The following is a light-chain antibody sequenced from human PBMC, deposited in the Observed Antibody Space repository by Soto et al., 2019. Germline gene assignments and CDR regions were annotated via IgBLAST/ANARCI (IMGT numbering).Light chain of an antibody. CDR1: SSNVGGYNF. J-gene: IGLJ1*01. Sequence: QSALTQPRSVSGAPGQSVTISCTGTSSNVGGYNFVYWYQHHPGTAPKLMIYNDIQRPSGVPDRFSASKSGNTASLTISGHHDEEEAYYYRSSDAGSCAYVFGAGTKLTVL. V-gene: IGLV2-11*01. CDR3: SSDAGSCAYV. CDR2: NDI.